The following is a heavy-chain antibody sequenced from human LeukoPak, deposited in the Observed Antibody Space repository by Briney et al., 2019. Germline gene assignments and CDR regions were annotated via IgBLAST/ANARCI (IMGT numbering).Heavy chain of an antibody. V-gene: IGHV3-30*18. CDR3: AKDVRYYDYVWGSYRLDY. CDR1: GFTFSSYW. Sequence: GGSLRLSCAASGFTFSSYWMSWVRQAPGKGLEWVAVISYDGSNKYYADSVKGRFTISRDNSKNTLYLQMNSLRAEDTAVYYCAKDVRYYDYVWGSYRLDYWGQGTLVTVSS. J-gene: IGHJ4*02. CDR2: ISYDGSNK. D-gene: IGHD3-16*02.